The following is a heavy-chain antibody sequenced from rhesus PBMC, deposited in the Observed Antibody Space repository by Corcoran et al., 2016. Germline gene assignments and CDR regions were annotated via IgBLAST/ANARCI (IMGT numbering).Heavy chain of an antibody. D-gene: IGHD3-16*01. Sequence: QVQLQESGPGLVKPSETLPLTCAVSGASISSNYWSWIRQAPGKGLVWTGRSYGSGGSTDYNPPLKSRVTISIDTSKNQFSLKLSAGTGADTAVYSCAREVPVRVVGVIKDYGLNSWGQGVVVTVSS. CDR2: SYGSGGST. CDR3: AREVPVRVVGVIKDYGLNS. J-gene: IGHJ6*01. V-gene: IGHV4S2*01. CDR1: GASISSNY.